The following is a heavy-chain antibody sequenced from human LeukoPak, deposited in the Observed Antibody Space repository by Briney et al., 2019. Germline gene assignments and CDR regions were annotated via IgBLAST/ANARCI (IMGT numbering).Heavy chain of an antibody. D-gene: IGHD3-10*01. V-gene: IGHV3-21*01. Sequence: GGSLRLSCAASGFTFSSYSMNWVRQAPGKGLEWVSSISSSSSYIYYADSVKGRFTISRDNAKNSLYLQMNSLRAEDTAIYYCAKDVYYEYGSGSYTDDYWGQGTLVTVSS. CDR3: AKDVYYEYGSGSYTDDY. J-gene: IGHJ4*02. CDR2: ISSSSSYI. CDR1: GFTFSSYS.